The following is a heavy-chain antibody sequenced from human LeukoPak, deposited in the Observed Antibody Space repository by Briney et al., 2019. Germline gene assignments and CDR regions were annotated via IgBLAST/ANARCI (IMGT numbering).Heavy chain of an antibody. J-gene: IGHJ4*02. CDR3: AKLSTGVGWLFDH. CDR2: INDTGGRT. V-gene: IGHV3-23*01. CDR1: GFTFTRYA. Sequence: GGSVTFSCAASGFTFTRYAMSWVRQAPGKGLEWVSSINDTGGRTYYADSVRGRFTISRDNAKSTLYLEMNSLRAEDTAVYFCAKLSTGVGWLFDHWGQG. D-gene: IGHD3-3*01.